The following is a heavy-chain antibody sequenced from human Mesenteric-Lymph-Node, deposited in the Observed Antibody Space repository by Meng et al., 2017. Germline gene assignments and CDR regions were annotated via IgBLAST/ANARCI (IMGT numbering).Heavy chain of an antibody. V-gene: IGHV4-39*01. CDR1: GGSISSSSDY. D-gene: IGHD6-19*01. Sequence: SETLSLTCTVSGGSISSSSDYWGWIRQPPGKGLEWVGSMCYTGRINYNPSLKSRATISVDTSKNQFSLKLSSVTAADTAVYYCARLYLTIAVAGTYFDYWGQGTLVTVSS. J-gene: IGHJ4*02. CDR2: MCYTGRI. CDR3: ARLYLTIAVAGTYFDY.